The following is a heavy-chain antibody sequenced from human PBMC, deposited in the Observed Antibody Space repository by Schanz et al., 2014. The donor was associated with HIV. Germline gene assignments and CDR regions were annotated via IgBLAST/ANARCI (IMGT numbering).Heavy chain of an antibody. CDR2: IWYDGSKK. J-gene: IGHJ4*02. CDR1: GFTLSTFG. Sequence: QVQLVESGGGVVQPGRSLRLSCAASGFTLSTFGMSWVRQAPGKGLEWVAVIWYDGSKKYYADSVKGRFTISRDNSKNTLYLQMNSLRAEDTAVYYCARDSWYGDYWGPGTLVTVSS. CDR3: ARDSWYGDY. V-gene: IGHV3-33*08. D-gene: IGHD6-13*01.